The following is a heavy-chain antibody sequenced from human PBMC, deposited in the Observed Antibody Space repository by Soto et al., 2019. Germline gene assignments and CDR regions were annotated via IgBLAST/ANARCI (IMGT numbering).Heavy chain of an antibody. V-gene: IGHV4-34*01. J-gene: IGHJ3*02. CDR1: GGSFSGYY. CDR2: INHSGST. Sequence: SETPSLTCAVYGGSFSGYYWSWIRQPPGKRLEWIGEINHSGSTNYNPSLKSRVTISVDTSKNQFSLKLSSVTAADTAVYYCARRRNTIFGVVKAFDIWGQGTMVTVSS. D-gene: IGHD3-3*01. CDR3: ARRRNTIFGVVKAFDI.